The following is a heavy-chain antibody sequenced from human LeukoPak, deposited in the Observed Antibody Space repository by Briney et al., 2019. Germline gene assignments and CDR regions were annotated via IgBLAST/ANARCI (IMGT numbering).Heavy chain of an antibody. V-gene: IGHV3-48*03. D-gene: IGHD2-2*01. Sequence: GGSLRLSCAASGFTFSSYEMNWVRRAPGKGLEWVSYISSSGSTIYYADFVKGLFTISRDNAKNSLYLQMNSLRAEDTAVYYCARDRYCSSTSCYGPDYFDYWGQGTLVTVSS. CDR3: ARDRYCSSTSCYGPDYFDY. J-gene: IGHJ4*02. CDR1: GFTFSSYE. CDR2: ISSSGSTI.